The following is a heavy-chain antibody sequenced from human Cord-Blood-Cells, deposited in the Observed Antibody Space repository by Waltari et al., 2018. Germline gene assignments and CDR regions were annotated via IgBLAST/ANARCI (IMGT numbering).Heavy chain of an antibody. Sequence: QVQLQQWGAGLLKPSETLSLTCAVSVGSFGGSYWSWIRQPPGQGLEWIGEINHSGSTNYNPSLKSRVTISVDTSKNQFSLKLSSVTAADTAVYYCARLRGYCSGGSCYSYYYYGMDVWGQGTTVTVSS. D-gene: IGHD2-15*01. CDR2: INHSGST. J-gene: IGHJ6*02. CDR3: ARLRGYCSGGSCYSYYYYGMDV. CDR1: VGSFGGSY. V-gene: IGHV4-34*01.